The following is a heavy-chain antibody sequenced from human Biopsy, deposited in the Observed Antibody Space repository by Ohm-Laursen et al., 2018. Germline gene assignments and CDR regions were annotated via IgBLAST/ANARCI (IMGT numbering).Heavy chain of an antibody. J-gene: IGHJ4*02. Sequence: ASVKVSCKASGYTFSGYYIHWVRQAPGQGLEWMGWISPKSGGTNYAQKFQGNITMTKNTSMSTAYMEMSRLKSDDTAVYYCALQSVAQMKNFDYWGQGTLVTVSS. CDR1: GYTFSGYY. CDR3: ALQSVAQMKNFDY. CDR2: ISPKSGGT. V-gene: IGHV1-2*02. D-gene: IGHD6-19*01.